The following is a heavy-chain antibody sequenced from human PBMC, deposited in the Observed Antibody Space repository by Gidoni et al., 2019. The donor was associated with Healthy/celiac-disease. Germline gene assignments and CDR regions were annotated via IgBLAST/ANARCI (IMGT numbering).Heavy chain of an antibody. Sequence: QLQLQESGPGLVKPSETLGLTCTDSGGAISGRSYYWGWIRQPPGKELEWIGSIDYSGSTYYNPSLKSRVTISVDTSKNQFSLKLSSVTAADTAVYYCARHGFDTAYWGQGTLVTVSS. D-gene: IGHD5-18*01. J-gene: IGHJ4*02. CDR1: GGAISGRSYY. V-gene: IGHV4-39*01. CDR2: IDYSGST. CDR3: ARHGFDTAY.